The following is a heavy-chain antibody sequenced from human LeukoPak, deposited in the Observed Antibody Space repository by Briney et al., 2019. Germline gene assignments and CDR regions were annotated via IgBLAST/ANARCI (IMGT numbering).Heavy chain of an antibody. CDR2: ISGSSGST. CDR1: GFTFSSYA. J-gene: IGHJ3*02. V-gene: IGHV3-23*01. CDR3: ARYFSSAVRDAFDI. D-gene: IGHD6-19*01. Sequence: GGSLRLSCAASGFTFSSYAMSWVRQASGKGLEWVSAISGSSGSTYYADSVKGRFTISRDNSKNTLYLQMNSLRAEDTAAYYCARYFSSAVRDAFDIWGQGTMVTVSS.